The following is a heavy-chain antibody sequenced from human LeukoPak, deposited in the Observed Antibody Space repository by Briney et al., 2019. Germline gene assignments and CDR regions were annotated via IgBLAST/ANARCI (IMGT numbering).Heavy chain of an antibody. J-gene: IGHJ4*02. Sequence: GASXKVSCKASGYTFTCYYMHWVRQAPGQGLEWMGWINPNSGGTNYAQKFQGRVTMTRDTSISTAYMELSRLRSDDTAVYYCARSDSSGFKNDYWGQGTLVTVSS. CDR1: GYTFTCYY. V-gene: IGHV1-2*02. D-gene: IGHD3-22*01. CDR2: INPNSGGT. CDR3: ARSDSSGFKNDY.